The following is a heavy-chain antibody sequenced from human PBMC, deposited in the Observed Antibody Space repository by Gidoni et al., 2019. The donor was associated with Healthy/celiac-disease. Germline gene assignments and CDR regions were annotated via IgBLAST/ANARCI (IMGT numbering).Heavy chain of an antibody. Sequence: QVQLQQWGAGLLKPSETLSLTCAVYGGSFSGYYWSWIRQPPGKGLEWIGEINHSGSTNYNPSLKSRVTISVDTSKNQFSLKLSSVTAADTAVYYCARGRGGWIAARPIDIWGQGTMVTVSS. CDR3: ARGRGGWIAARPIDI. V-gene: IGHV4-34*01. CDR2: INHSGST. D-gene: IGHD6-6*01. J-gene: IGHJ3*02. CDR1: GGSFSGYY.